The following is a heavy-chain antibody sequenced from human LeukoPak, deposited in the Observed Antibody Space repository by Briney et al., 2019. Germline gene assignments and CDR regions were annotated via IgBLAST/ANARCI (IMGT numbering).Heavy chain of an antibody. CDR2: MNSNSGNT. J-gene: IGHJ6*03. CDR3: ARGFFPERIAAARYYMDV. V-gene: IGHV1-8*01. CDR1: GYTFTSYD. Sequence: GASVKVSCKASGYTFTSYDINWVRQATGQGLEWMGWMNSNSGNTGYAQKFQGRVTMTRNTSISTAYMELSSLRSEDTAVYYCARGFFPERIAAARYYMDVWGKGTTVTVSS. D-gene: IGHD6-13*01.